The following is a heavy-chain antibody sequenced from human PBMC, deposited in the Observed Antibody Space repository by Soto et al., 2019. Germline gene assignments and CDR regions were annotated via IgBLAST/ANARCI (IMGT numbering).Heavy chain of an antibody. CDR2: ISSSSSYI. Sequence: EVQLVESGGGLVKPGGSLRLSCAASGFTFSSYSMNWVRQAPGKGLEWVSSISSSSSYIYYADSVKGRFTISRDNAKNSLYLQMNSLRAEDTAVYYCARVSTVTTSGGFGAFDIWGQGTMVTVSS. V-gene: IGHV3-21*01. CDR1: GFTFSSYS. D-gene: IGHD4-17*01. J-gene: IGHJ3*02. CDR3: ARVSTVTTSGGFGAFDI.